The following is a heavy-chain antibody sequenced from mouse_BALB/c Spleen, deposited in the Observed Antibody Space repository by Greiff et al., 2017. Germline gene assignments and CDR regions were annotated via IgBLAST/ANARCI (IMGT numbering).Heavy chain of an antibody. Sequence: QVQLQQPGAELVRPGASVKLSCKASGYTFTSYWINWVKQRPGQGLEWIGNIYPSDSYTNYNQKFKDKATLTVDKSSSTAYMQLSSPTSEDSAVYYCTREAGTLFDYWGQGTTLTVSS. J-gene: IGHJ2*01. D-gene: IGHD4-1*01. V-gene: IGHV1-69*02. CDR3: TREAGTLFDY. CDR1: GYTFTSYW. CDR2: IYPSDSYT.